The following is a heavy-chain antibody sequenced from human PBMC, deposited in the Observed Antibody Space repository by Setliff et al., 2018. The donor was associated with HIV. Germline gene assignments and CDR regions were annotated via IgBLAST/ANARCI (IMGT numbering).Heavy chain of an antibody. D-gene: IGHD2-2*02. Sequence: GESLTISSQGSGYNFTKYWIGWVRQMPGKGLEWMGVLYPVDSDTRYSPSFQGQVTISADRSISTAYLQWSRLKASDTAMYYCVRPGCSTSSCYSSNGSDLWGPGTMVTVS. V-gene: IGHV5-51*01. CDR1: GYNFTKYW. CDR2: LYPVDSDT. J-gene: IGHJ3*01. CDR3: VRPGCSTSSCYSSNGSDL.